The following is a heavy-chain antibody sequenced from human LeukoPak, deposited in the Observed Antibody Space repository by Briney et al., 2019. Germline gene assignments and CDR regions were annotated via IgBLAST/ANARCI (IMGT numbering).Heavy chain of an antibody. CDR1: GGSISSSSYY. V-gene: IGHV4-39*01. CDR3: ARLVLGTAFGNYYYYMDV. J-gene: IGHJ6*03. CDR2: IYYSGST. D-gene: IGHD3-10*01. Sequence: PSETLSLTCTVSGGSISSSSYYWGWIRQPPGEGLEWIGSIYYSGSTYYNPSLKSRVTISVDTSKNQFSLKLSSVTAADTAVYYCARLVLGTAFGNYYYYMDVWGKGTTVTISS.